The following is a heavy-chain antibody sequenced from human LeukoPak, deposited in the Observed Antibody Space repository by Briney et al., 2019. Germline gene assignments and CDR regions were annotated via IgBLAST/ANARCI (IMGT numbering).Heavy chain of an antibody. CDR3: VKEDPYSSGWCKD. CDR1: GFTFSSYG. D-gene: IGHD6-19*01. V-gene: IGHV3-30*18. Sequence: SGGSLRLSCAASGFTFSSYGMHWVRQAPGKGLEWVAVISYDGNYKYYADSVQGRFTISRDNSKNTLYLQMNSLRAEDTAVYYCVKEDPYSSGWCKDWGQGTLVTVSS. J-gene: IGHJ4*02. CDR2: ISYDGNYK.